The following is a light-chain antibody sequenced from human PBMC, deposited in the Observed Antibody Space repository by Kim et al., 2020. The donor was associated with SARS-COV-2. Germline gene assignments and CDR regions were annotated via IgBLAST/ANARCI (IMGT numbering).Light chain of an antibody. V-gene: IGKV3-20*01. CDR3: QQYGALVT. CDR1: QSVISNY. Sequence: EIVLTQSPGTLSLSPGERATLSCRASQSVISNYLAWYQQKPGQAPRLLIYGASNRATGIPDRFGGSGSGTEFTLTISRLEPEDFAVYYCQQYGALVTFGGGTKLEI. CDR2: GAS. J-gene: IGKJ4*01.